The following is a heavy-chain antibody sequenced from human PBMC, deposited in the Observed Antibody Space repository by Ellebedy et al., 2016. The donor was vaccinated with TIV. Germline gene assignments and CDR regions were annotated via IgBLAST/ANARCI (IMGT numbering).Heavy chain of an antibody. CDR3: ARNWGPL. J-gene: IGHJ4*02. CDR2: ISSSGNSI. Sequence: PGGSLRLSCAASGFTFSSHDMNWVRQAPGKGLEWVSYISSSGNSIYYADSVKGRFTISRDHAKNSLYLQMNSLRAEDTAVYYCARNWGPLWGQGTLVTVSS. V-gene: IGHV3-48*03. CDR1: GFTFSSHD. D-gene: IGHD3-16*01.